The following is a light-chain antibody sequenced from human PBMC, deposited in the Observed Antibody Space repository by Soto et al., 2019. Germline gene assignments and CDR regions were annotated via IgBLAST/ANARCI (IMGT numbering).Light chain of an antibody. CDR2: DVS. V-gene: IGLV2-11*01. CDR1: NSDVGGYTH. Sequence: QSALTQPRSVSGSPGQSVTISFTGTNSDVGGYTHVSWYQHHPGKAPKLMIHDVSERPSGVPDRFSGSKSGNTASLTISGLQAEDEADYYCCSYAGSYTWVFGGGTKLTVL. CDR3: CSYAGSYTWV. J-gene: IGLJ3*02.